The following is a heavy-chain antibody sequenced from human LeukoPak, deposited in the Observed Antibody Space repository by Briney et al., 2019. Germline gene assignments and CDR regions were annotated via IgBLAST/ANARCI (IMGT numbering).Heavy chain of an antibody. J-gene: IGHJ4*02. CDR2: IKQDGSEK. V-gene: IGHV3-7*01. D-gene: IGHD2-15*01. CDR1: GFTFSSYW. Sequence: PGGSLRLSCAASGFTFSSYWMSWVRQAPGKGLEWVANIKQDGSEKYYVDSVKGRFTISRDNAKNSLYLQMNSLRAEDTAVYYCAREGGTFVPYWEYCSGGSCSHFDYWGQGTLVTVSS. CDR3: AREGGTFVPYWEYCSGGSCSHFDY.